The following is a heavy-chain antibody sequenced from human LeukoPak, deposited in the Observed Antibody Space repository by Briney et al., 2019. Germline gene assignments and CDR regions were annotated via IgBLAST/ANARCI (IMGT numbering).Heavy chain of an antibody. CDR1: RFTYSCLW. J-gene: IGHJ3*02. V-gene: IGHV3-7*05. D-gene: IGHD3-9*01. CDR2: IKQDGSEK. CDR3: AVAWFHKGVVFVI. Sequence: GGSLRLSCVPSRFTYSCLWMIWFGQAPGKGLEWVANIKQDGSEKYYLNSVLGRFTISRDIAENSLYLQMNSLRAEDRAVYYCAVAWFHKGVVFVIWGQGTMVTVSS.